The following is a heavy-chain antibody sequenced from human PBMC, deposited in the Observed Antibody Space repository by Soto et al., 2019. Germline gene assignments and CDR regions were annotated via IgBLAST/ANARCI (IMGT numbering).Heavy chain of an antibody. J-gene: IGHJ2*01. V-gene: IGHV4-30-4*01. Sequence: SETLSLTCTVSGGSISGGVHSWSWIRQPPGKGLEWIGHIFDSGSTYYNPSLKSRLTISVDTSKNQFSLRLSSVTAADTAVYYCARVIIPLTHDWHLDLWGRGTLVTVSS. CDR2: IFDSGST. CDR3: ARVIIPLTHDWHLDL. D-gene: IGHD2-21*01. CDR1: GGSISGGVHS.